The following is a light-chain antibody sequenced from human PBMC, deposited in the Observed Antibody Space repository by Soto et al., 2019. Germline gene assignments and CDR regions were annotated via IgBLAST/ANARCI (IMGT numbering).Light chain of an antibody. CDR1: SSDVGSYKL. Sequence: QSALTQPASVSGSPGQSITISCTGNSSDVGSYKLVSWYQQHPGKAPKLMIYEGSRRPSGVSNRFSGSKSGNTASLTVSGLQAEDEADYYCCSYAGSSNVFGGGTKLTVL. V-gene: IGLV2-23*01. CDR2: EGS. CDR3: CSYAGSSNV. J-gene: IGLJ2*01.